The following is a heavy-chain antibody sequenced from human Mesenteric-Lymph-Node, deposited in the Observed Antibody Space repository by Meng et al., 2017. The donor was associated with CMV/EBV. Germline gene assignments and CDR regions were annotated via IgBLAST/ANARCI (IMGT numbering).Heavy chain of an antibody. Sequence: GGSLRLSCAASGFTFSSYSMNWVRQAPGKGLEWVSSISSSSSYIYYADSVKGRFTISRDNAENSLYLQMNSLRAEDTAVYYCAREGGSTSPAYFDYWGQGTLVTVSS. CDR1: GFTFSSYS. V-gene: IGHV3-21*01. D-gene: IGHD2-2*01. J-gene: IGHJ4*02. CDR3: AREGGSTSPAYFDY. CDR2: ISSSSSYI.